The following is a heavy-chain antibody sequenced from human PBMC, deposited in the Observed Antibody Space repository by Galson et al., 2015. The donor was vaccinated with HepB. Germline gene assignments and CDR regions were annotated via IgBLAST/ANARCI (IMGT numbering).Heavy chain of an antibody. V-gene: IGHV3-73*01. D-gene: IGHD5-12*01. CDR1: GFTFSGSA. J-gene: IGHJ4*02. Sequence: SLRLSCAASGFTFSGSAIHWVRQASGKGPEWVGRIRSKGNDYAISYVESLKGRFTISRDDSRNMAYLHMKSLKTEDTAVYYCTRMGDFSGYNSKWGQGTLVTVSS. CDR3: TRMGDFSGYNSK. CDR2: IRSKGNDYAI.